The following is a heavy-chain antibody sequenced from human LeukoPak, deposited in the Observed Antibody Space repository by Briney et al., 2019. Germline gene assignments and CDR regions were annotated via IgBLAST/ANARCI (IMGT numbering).Heavy chain of an antibody. CDR2: INPDSGGT. CDR3: ASGYSDYADYYNYYMDV. D-gene: IGHD4-11*01. Sequence: GASVKVSCKASGYSFTGYYMHWVRQAPGQGLEWMGWINPDSGGTNYAQKFQGRVTMTRDTSITTVYMELSRLTSDDTAVYYCASGYSDYADYYNYYMDVWGKGTTVTVSS. V-gene: IGHV1-2*02. J-gene: IGHJ6*03. CDR1: GYSFTGYY.